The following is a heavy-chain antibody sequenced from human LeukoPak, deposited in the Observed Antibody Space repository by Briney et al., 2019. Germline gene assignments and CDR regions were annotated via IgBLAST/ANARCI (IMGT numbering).Heavy chain of an antibody. V-gene: IGHV4-38-2*02. CDR3: ARGRYDNAIDY. J-gene: IGHJ4*02. CDR2: IYHSGST. Sequence: SETLSLTCTVSGYSINSGYYWGWIRQPPGKGLEWIGSIYHSGSTYYNPSLKSRVTISVDTSKNQFSLKLSSVTAADTAVYYCARGRYDNAIDYWGQGTLVTVSS. CDR1: GYSINSGYY. D-gene: IGHD5-12*01.